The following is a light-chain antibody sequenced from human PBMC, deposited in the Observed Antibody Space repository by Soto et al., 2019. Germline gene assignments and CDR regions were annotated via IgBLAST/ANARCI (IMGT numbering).Light chain of an antibody. CDR3: QSYDSSLSGVV. J-gene: IGLJ2*01. Sequence: QPVLTQPPSVSGAPGQRVTISCTGSFSNIGAGYDVHWYQQLPGTAPKLLIYGNCNRPSGVPDRFSGSKSGTSASLAITGLQAEDEADYYCQSYDSSLSGVVFGGGTKLTVL. V-gene: IGLV1-40*01. CDR2: GNC. CDR1: FSNIGAGYD.